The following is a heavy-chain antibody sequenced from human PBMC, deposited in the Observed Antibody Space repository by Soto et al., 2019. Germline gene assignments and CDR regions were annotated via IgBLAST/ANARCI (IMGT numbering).Heavy chain of an antibody. CDR2: IYISGST. CDR1: GVSISSYY. J-gene: IGHJ6*02. CDR3: ARVGTTGDYYYYGMDV. D-gene: IGHD7-27*01. Sequence: SETLSLTCTVSGVSISSYYWNWIRQPSGKGLEWIGLIYISGSTNYTPSLKSRVTMSVDTSKNQCSLKLSSVTAADTAVYYCARVGTTGDYYYYGMDVWGQGTTVTVSS. V-gene: IGHV4-4*07.